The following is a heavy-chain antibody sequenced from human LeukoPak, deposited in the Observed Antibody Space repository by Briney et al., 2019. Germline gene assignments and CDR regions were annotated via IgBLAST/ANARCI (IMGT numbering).Heavy chain of an antibody. J-gene: IGHJ5*02. Sequence: GGSLRLSCAASGFTFNSFGMHWVPQTPGKGLVGVAFLRYDGTNKYYADSVRVRFTIPRDNSKNTLFLQMSSLRAEDTAMYYCARDLKDTGMEGWFDPWHEGTLVTVSS. V-gene: IGHV3-30*02. CDR1: GFTFNSFG. D-gene: IGHD5-18*01. CDR3: ARDLKDTGMEGWFDP. CDR2: LRYDGTNK.